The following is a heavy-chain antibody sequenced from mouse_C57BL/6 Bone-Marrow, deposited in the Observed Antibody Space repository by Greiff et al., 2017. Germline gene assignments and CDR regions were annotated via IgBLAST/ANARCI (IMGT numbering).Heavy chain of an antibody. CDR2: IHPSDSDT. Sequence: QVQLQQPGAELVKPGASVKVSCKASGYTFTSYWLHWVKQRPGQGLEWIGRIHPSDSDTNYNQKFKGKATLTVDQTSSTAYMQLSSQTAEDSAVYYCAISGDGYSRGFAYWGQGTLVTVSA. J-gene: IGHJ3*01. CDR1: GYTFTSYW. CDR3: AISGDGYSRGFAY. D-gene: IGHD2-3*01. V-gene: IGHV1-74*01.